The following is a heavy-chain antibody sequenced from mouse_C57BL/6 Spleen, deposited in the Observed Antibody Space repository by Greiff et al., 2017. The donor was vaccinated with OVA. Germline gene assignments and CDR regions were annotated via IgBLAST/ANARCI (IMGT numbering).Heavy chain of an antibody. J-gene: IGHJ4*01. Sequence: EVMLVESGGGLVQPGGSMKLSCVASGFTFSNYWMNWVRQSPEKGLEWVAQIRLKSDNYATHYAESVKGRFTISRDDSKSSVYLQMNNLRAEDTGIYYCTEGSNAGDYAMDYWGQGTSVTVSS. CDR1: GFTFSNYW. V-gene: IGHV6-3*01. D-gene: IGHD1-1*01. CDR3: TEGSNAGDYAMDY. CDR2: IRLKSDNYAT.